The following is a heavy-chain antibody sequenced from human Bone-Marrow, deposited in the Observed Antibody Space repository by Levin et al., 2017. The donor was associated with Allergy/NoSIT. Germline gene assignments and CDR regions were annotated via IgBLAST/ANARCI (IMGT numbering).Heavy chain of an antibody. CDR2: VFDNGNT. V-gene: IGHV4-59*01. J-gene: IGHJ4*02. CDR1: GGSISNYY. CDR3: AREQWELPLIDY. Sequence: SETLSLTCTVSGGSISNYYWTWIRQPPGKELEWIGYVFDNGNTRYNPSLKSRLTISVDTSKNQFSLQLTSVTSADTGIYYCAREQWELPLIDYWGQGTLVTVSS. D-gene: IGHD1-26*01.